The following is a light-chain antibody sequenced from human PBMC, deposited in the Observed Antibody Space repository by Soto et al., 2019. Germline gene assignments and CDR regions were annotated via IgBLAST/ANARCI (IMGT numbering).Light chain of an antibody. CDR1: SSDVGGYNY. V-gene: IGLV2-14*01. Sequence: QSVLTQPASVSGSPGQSITLSCTGTSSDVGGYNYVSWYQQHPGKAPKFMIYDVSNRPSGVPNRFSGYTSGNTASLTISGLQAEDEADYYCTSYTTLNTRQIVFGTGTKVTVL. CDR3: TSYTTLNTRQIV. CDR2: DVS. J-gene: IGLJ1*01.